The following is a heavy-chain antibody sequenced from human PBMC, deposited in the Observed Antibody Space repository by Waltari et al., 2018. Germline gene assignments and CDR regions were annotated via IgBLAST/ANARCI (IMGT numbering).Heavy chain of an antibody. V-gene: IGHV1-69*01. CDR1: GGTFSSYA. CDR2: IIPIFGTA. J-gene: IGHJ4*02. Sequence: QVQLVQSGAEVKKPGSSVKVSCKASGGTFSSYAISWVRQAPGQGLEWMGGIIPIFGTANYAQKFQGRVTITADESTSTAYMELNSLRAEDTAVYSCATMDTYAYYFDYWGQGTLVTVSS. D-gene: IGHD3-16*01. CDR3: ATMDTYAYYFDY.